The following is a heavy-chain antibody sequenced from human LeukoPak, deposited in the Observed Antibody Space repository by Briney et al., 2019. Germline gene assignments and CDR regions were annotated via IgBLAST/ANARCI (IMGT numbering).Heavy chain of an antibody. V-gene: IGHV1-18*01. CDR2: ISAYNGNT. Sequence: ASVKVSCKASGYTFTSYGISWVRQAPGQGLEWMGWISAYNGNTNYAQKLQGRVTMTTDTSTSTAYMELRSLRSDDTALYYCARDPVVTYSSSWYVPASLVLDYWGQGTLVTVSS. CDR3: ARDPVVTYSSSWYVPASLVLDY. J-gene: IGHJ4*02. CDR1: GYTFTSYG. D-gene: IGHD6-13*01.